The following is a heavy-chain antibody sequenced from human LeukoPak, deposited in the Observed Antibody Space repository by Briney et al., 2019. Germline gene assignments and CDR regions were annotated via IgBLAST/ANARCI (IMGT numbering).Heavy chain of an antibody. J-gene: IGHJ4*02. D-gene: IGHD4-11*01. CDR3: VRDLDTVTTAFLVY. CDR1: GFTFSSYS. CDR2: ISSRSRHI. Sequence: GGSLRLSCAASGFTFSSYSMNWVRQAPGSGLEWVSSISSRSRHIYYADSLKGRFTISRDDAKNSLYLQMNSLISEDTAVYFCVRDLDTVTTAFLVYWGQGTVVTVSS. V-gene: IGHV3-21*01.